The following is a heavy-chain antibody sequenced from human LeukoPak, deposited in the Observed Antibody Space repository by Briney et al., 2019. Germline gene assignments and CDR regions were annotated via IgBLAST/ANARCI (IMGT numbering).Heavy chain of an antibody. CDR2: ISAYNGNT. V-gene: IGHV1-18*01. J-gene: IGHJ4*02. D-gene: IGHD1-26*01. CDR3: ARADSQWVTFDY. Sequence: ASVKVSCKASGHTFTSYGISWVRQAPGQGLEWMGWISAYNGNTNYAQKLQGRVTMTTDTSTSTAYMELRSLRSDDTAVYYCARADSQWVTFDYWGQGTLVTVSS. CDR1: GHTFTSYG.